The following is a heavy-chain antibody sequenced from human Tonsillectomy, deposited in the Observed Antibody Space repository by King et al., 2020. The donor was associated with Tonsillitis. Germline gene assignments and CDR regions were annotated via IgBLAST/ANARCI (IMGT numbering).Heavy chain of an antibody. CDR3: ARDILYPGSFVYFDY. V-gene: IGHV3-7*03. Sequence: VQLVESGGGLVQPGGSLRLSCAASGFTFSSFWMSWVRQAPGKGLEWLANINQDGTDHYYVDSVKGRFTISRDNANHSLYLQLNSLRAEDTAVYYCARDILYPGSFVYFDYWGQGTLVTVSS. D-gene: IGHD3-10*01. J-gene: IGHJ4*02. CDR2: INQDGTDH. CDR1: GFTFSSFW.